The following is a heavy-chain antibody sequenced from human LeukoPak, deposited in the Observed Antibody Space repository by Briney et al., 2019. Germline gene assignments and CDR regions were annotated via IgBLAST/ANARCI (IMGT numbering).Heavy chain of an antibody. CDR1: GFTFSSYA. D-gene: IGHD6-6*01. Sequence: GRSLRLSCAASGFTFSSYAMHWVCQPPRKGLEWVAVISDDASYKYYADSVKGRFAISRHSSKNTLYLQMDTLRLEDTAVYYCASGSITAPRGYWGQGTLVTVSS. CDR3: ASGSITAPRGY. V-gene: IGHV3-30*03. CDR2: ISDDASYK. J-gene: IGHJ4*02.